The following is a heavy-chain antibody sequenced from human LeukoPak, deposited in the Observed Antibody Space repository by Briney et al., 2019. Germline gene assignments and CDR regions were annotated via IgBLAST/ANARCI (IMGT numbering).Heavy chain of an antibody. Sequence: GASVKVSCKASGYTFTRHYMNWVRQAPGQGLEWMGKINPSSGGTGYAQKFQGRVTMTRDTSTSTVYMELTSLRSDDTAVYYCATFQGSMGATPYYYYYGMDVWGQGTTVTVSS. CDR1: GYTFTRHY. D-gene: IGHD1-26*01. CDR2: INPSSGGT. J-gene: IGHJ6*02. V-gene: IGHV1-46*01. CDR3: ATFQGSMGATPYYYYYGMDV.